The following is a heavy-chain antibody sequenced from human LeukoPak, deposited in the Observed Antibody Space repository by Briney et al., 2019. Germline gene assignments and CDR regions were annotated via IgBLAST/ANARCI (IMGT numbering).Heavy chain of an antibody. J-gene: IGHJ4*02. CDR2: IYYSGST. CDR3: ARAVRIGIAVAGTMDY. Sequence: PSETLSLTCTVSGGSISSSSYYWGWIRQPPGKGLEWIGSIYYSGSTYYNPSLKGRVTISVDTSKNQFSLKLSSVTAADTAVYYCARAVRIGIAVAGTMDYWGQGTLVTVSS. CDR1: GGSISSSSYY. D-gene: IGHD6-19*01. V-gene: IGHV4-39*07.